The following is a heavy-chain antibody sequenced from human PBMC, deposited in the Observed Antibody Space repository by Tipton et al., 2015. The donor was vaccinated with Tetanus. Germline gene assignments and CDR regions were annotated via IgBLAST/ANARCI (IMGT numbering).Heavy chain of an antibody. J-gene: IGHJ4*02. CDR1: GFTFSGSA. V-gene: IGHV3-73*01. Sequence: SLRLSCAASGFTFSGSAMHWVRQASGRGLEWVGRIRSTTNNYATEYTASVKGRFTIARDDSKNTAYLQMNSLKTEDAAVYYCTTGYDFWSGIPPYWGQGTLVTVSS. CDR3: TTGYDFWSGIPPY. CDR2: IRSTTNNYAT. D-gene: IGHD3/OR15-3a*01.